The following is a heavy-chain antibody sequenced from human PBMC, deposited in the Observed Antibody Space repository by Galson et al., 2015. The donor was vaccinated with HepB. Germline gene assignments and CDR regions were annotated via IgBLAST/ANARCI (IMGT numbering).Heavy chain of an antibody. Sequence: SVKVSCKASGGTFSSYAISWVRQAPGQGLEWMGGIIPIFGTANYAQKFQGRVTITADESTSTAYMELSSLRSEDTAVYYCARNYYDRNLFDYWGQGTLVTVSS. J-gene: IGHJ4*02. CDR1: GGTFSSYA. V-gene: IGHV1-69*13. CDR2: IIPIFGTA. D-gene: IGHD3-22*01. CDR3: ARNYYDRNLFDY.